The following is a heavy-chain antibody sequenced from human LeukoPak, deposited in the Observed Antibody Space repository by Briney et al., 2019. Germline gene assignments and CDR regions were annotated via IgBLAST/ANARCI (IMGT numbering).Heavy chain of an antibody. V-gene: IGHV4-4*07. D-gene: IGHD3-22*01. J-gene: IGHJ1*01. CDR1: GGSISRYY. CDR3: AREEVLYDSSGYYYTEYFQH. CDR2: IYTSGST. Sequence: SETLSLTCTVSGGSISRYYWSWIRQPAGKGLEWIGRIYTSGSTNYNPSLKSRVTISVDTSKNQFSLKLSSVTAADTAVYYCAREEVLYDSSGYYYTEYFQHWGQGTLVTVSS.